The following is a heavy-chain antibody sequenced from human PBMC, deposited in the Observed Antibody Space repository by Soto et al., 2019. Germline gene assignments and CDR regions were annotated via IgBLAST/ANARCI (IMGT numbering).Heavy chain of an antibody. J-gene: IGHJ4*02. CDR3: ARRGSSSSRGYFDY. V-gene: IGHV4-59*08. Sequence: PSETLSLTCTVSGGSISSYYWSWIRQPPGKGLEWIGSIYYSGSTNYNPSLKSRVTISVDTSKNQFSLKLSSVTAADTAVYYCARRGSSSSRGYFDYWGQGTLVTVSS. CDR1: GGSISSYY. D-gene: IGHD6-6*01. CDR2: IYYSGST.